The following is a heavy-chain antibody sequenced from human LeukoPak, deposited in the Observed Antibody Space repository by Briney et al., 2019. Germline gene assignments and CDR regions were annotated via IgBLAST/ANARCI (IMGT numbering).Heavy chain of an antibody. J-gene: IGHJ4*02. D-gene: IGHD3-10*01. CDR1: GFTFSSYG. Sequence: PGGSLRLSCAASGFTFSSYGMHWVRQAPGKGLEWVAFIRYDGSNKYYADSVKGRFTISRDNSKNTLYLQMNSLRAEDPAVYYCAKDWRRGSGFDYWGQGTLVTVSS. CDR3: AKDWRRGSGFDY. V-gene: IGHV3-30*02. CDR2: IRYDGSNK.